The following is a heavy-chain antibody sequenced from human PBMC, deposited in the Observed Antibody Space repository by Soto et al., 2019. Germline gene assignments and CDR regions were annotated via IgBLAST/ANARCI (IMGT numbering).Heavy chain of an antibody. CDR3: EVLAPLKWAGTSSHHALDV. D-gene: IGHD2-8*01. Sequence: SSETLSLTCTVSGASISSYHWSWIRQPPGKGLEWIGYIHYSGSTNYSPSLQSRVTISIDTWENQFSLKLSSVTAADKAVYYCEVLAPLKWAGTSSHHALDVWAQGPTVT. CDR1: GASISSYH. CDR2: IHYSGST. V-gene: IGHV4-59*08. J-gene: IGHJ6*02.